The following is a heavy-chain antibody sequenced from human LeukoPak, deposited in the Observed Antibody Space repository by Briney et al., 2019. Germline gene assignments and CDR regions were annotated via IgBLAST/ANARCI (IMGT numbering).Heavy chain of an antibody. D-gene: IGHD3-22*01. J-gene: IGHJ4*02. Sequence: SETLSLTCTVSGASIISDTYYWGWLRQPPGKGLEWIGSIYYSGSTYYSPSLKSRVTMSVDTSTNQFSLKLISVTAADTALYYCARNFYASSGYYLDDFYFDFWGQGTLVTVSP. CDR1: GASIISDTYY. V-gene: IGHV4-39*07. CDR2: IYYSGST. CDR3: ARNFYASSGYYLDDFYFDF.